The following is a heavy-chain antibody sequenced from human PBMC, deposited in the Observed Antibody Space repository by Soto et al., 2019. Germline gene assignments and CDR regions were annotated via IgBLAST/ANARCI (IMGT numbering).Heavy chain of an antibody. V-gene: IGHV3-64D*08. D-gene: IGHD3-3*01. CDR1: GFTFSSYA. J-gene: IGHJ3*02. Sequence: GGSLRLSCSASGFTFSSYAMHWVRQAPGKGLEYVSAISSNGGSTYYADSVKGRFTISRDNSKNTLYLQMSSLRAEDTAVYYCVKDFRITIFGVVITDAFDIWGQGTMVTVSS. CDR3: VKDFRITIFGVVITDAFDI. CDR2: ISSNGGST.